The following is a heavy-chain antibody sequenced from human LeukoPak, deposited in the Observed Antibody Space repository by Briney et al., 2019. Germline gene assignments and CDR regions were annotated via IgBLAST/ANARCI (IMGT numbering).Heavy chain of an antibody. CDR3: AREYCRGGSCYWFDY. CDR1: GYTFTNNG. J-gene: IGHJ4*02. V-gene: IGHV1-18*01. CDR2: ISYNGNT. Sequence: ASVKVSFKASGYTFTNNGISWVRQAPGQGLEWMGWISYNGNTNYAQKLQGRVTMTTDTSTNTAYMELRSLRSDDTAVYYCAREYCRGGSCYWFDYWGQGTLVTVSS. D-gene: IGHD2-15*01.